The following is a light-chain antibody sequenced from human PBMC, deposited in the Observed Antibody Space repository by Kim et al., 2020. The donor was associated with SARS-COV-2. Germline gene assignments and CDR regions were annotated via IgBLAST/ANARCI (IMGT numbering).Light chain of an antibody. CDR3: QSYDNDNPVI. CDR1: SGSIADNY. CDR2: EDR. V-gene: IGLV6-57*03. J-gene: IGLJ2*01. Sequence: TSTTSCIRNSGSIADNYVQWFQQRPGSAPTTVIFEDRQRPSGVPDRFSGSIDSSSNSASLTISGLETEDEADYYCQSYDNDNPVIFGGGTQLTVL.